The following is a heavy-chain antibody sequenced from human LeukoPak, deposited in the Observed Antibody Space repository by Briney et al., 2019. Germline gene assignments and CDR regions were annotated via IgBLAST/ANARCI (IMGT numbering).Heavy chain of an antibody. D-gene: IGHD2-21*02. CDR2: FDPEDGET. CDR3: ATPLLIRRLRLGAFDI. CDR1: GYTLTELS. V-gene: IGHV1-24*01. Sequence: GASVKVSCKVSGYTLTELSMHWVRQAPGKGLEWMGGFDPEDGETIYAQKFQGRVTMTEDTSTDTAYMELSSLRSEDTAVYYCATPLLIRRLRLGAFDIWGQGTMVTVSS. J-gene: IGHJ3*02.